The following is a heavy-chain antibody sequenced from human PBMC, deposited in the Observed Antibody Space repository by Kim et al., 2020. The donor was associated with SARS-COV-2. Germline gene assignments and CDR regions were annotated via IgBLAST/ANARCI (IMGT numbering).Heavy chain of an antibody. Sequence: ASVKVSCKASGYTFTNYHIRWVRQAPGQGLEWLGRINGKRGNTNQALRFLGRVTMTRVTSTSTVYMELNSLKSDDTAVYYCAGGVEYGVGGDSYSGQGT. D-gene: IGHD2-21*02. CDR1: GYTFTNYH. V-gene: IGHV1-46*01. CDR2: INGKRGNT. J-gene: IGHJ1*01. CDR3: AGGVEYGVGGDSY.